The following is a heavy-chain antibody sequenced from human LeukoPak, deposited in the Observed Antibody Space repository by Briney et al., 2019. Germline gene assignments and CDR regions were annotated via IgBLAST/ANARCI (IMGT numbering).Heavy chain of an antibody. D-gene: IGHD3-10*01. CDR3: AHKGRGSGSYNM. CDR1: GFSLSTTGVG. J-gene: IGHJ4*02. V-gene: IGHV2-5*01. CDR2: NYWNDDK. Sequence: SGPTLVNPTQTLMLTCTFSGFSLSTTGVGVGWIRQSPGKALEWLAVNYWNDDKSYSPSLKSRLTVTKDTSKNQVVLIMTNMDPVDTATYYCAHKGRGSGSYNMWGQGTLVTVSS.